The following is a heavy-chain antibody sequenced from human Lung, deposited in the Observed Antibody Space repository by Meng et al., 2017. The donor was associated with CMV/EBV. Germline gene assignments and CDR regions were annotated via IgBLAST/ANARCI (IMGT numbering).Heavy chain of an antibody. CDR2: ISYDGSNK. V-gene: IGHV3-30-3*01. D-gene: IGHD3-16*01. CDR3: ARGWGLYSWFDP. J-gene: IGHJ5*02. CDR1: GFTFSSYA. Sequence: CAASGFTFSSYAMHWIRQAPGKGLEWVAVISYDGSNKYYADSVKGRFTISRDNSKNTLYLQMNNLRAEDTAVYYCARGWGLYSWFDPWGQGTLVTVSS.